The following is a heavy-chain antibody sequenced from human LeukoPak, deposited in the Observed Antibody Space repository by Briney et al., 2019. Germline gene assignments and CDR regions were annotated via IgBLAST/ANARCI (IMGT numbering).Heavy chain of an antibody. J-gene: IGHJ4*02. CDR3: ARERDLAAAGVDY. V-gene: IGHV3-30*03. D-gene: IGHD6-13*01. Sequence: GRSLRLSCAASGFTFSSYGMHWVRQAPGKGLEWVAVISYDGSNKYYADSVKGRFTISRDNSKNTLYLQMNSLRAEDTAVYYCARERDLAAAGVDYWGQGTLVTVSS. CDR2: ISYDGSNK. CDR1: GFTFSSYG.